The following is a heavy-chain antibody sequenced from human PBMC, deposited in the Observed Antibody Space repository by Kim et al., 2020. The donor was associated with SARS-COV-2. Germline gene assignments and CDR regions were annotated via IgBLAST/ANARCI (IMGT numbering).Heavy chain of an antibody. Sequence: YYNPSLNSRVIISVDTSKNQFSLKLSSVTAADTAMYYCAREYGDSSHGMDVWGPGTTVTVSS. V-gene: IGHV4-31*02. J-gene: IGHJ6*02. D-gene: IGHD4-17*01. CDR3: AREYGDSSHGMDV.